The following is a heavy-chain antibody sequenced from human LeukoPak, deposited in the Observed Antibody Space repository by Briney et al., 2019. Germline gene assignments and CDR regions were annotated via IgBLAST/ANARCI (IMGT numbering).Heavy chain of an antibody. CDR1: GGSISSSSYY. CDR3: ARGMVMVYAILPGFDY. Sequence: PSETLSLTCTVSGGSISSSSYYWGWIRQPPGKGLEWIGEINHSGSTNYNPSLKSRVTISVDTSKNQFSLKLSSVTAADTAVYYCARGMVMVYAILPGFDYWGQGTLVTVSS. V-gene: IGHV4-39*07. J-gene: IGHJ4*02. D-gene: IGHD2-8*01. CDR2: INHSGST.